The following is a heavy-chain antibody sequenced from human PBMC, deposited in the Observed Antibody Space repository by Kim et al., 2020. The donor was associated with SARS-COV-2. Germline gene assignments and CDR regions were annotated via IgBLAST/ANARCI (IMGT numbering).Heavy chain of an antibody. V-gene: IGHV3-48*03. Sequence: GGSLRLSCAASGFTFSSYEMNWVRQAPGKGLEWVSYISSSGSTIYYADSVKGRFTISRDNAKNSLYLQMNSLRAEDTAVYYCAREFWSGYPWGGYYFDYWGQGTLVTVSS. D-gene: IGHD3-3*01. CDR3: AREFWSGYPWGGYYFDY. J-gene: IGHJ4*02. CDR2: ISSSGSTI. CDR1: GFTFSSYE.